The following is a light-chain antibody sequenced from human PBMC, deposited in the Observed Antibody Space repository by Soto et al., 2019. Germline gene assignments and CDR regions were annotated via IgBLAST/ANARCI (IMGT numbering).Light chain of an antibody. V-gene: IGKV3-20*01. J-gene: IGKJ5*01. CDR1: QTISSRY. CDR3: QQYGDSPRIT. CDR2: GAS. Sequence: DIVLTQSPGTLSLSPGERATLSCRASQTISSRYLAWYQQKPGQAPRFLIWGASNRAPGIPDRFSGSGSGTDFSLTISRLXXXDVALYYCQQYGDSPRITFGQGTRLEIK.